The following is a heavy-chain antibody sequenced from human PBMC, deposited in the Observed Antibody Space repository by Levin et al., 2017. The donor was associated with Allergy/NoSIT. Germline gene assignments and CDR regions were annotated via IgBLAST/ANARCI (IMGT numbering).Heavy chain of an antibody. CDR3: ATGDRWEDG. D-gene: IGHD3-16*01. CDR1: GFSFSSYS. V-gene: IGHV3-21*01. CDR2: ISNSAIYI. Sequence: PGGSLRLSCAASGFSFSSYSMNWVRQAPGKGLEWVSSISNSAIYIYYAGSMKGRFTISRDNAKNSLYLQMNSLRAEDTAVYYCATGDRWEDGWGQGTTVTVSS. J-gene: IGHJ6*02.